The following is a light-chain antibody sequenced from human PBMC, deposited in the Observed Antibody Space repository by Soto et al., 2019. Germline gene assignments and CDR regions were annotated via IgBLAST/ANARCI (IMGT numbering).Light chain of an antibody. CDR2: EVS. V-gene: IGLV2-8*01. Sequence: QSALTQPPSASGSPGQSFTISCTGTSSDVGGYNYVSWYQQHPGKAPKLMIYEVSKRPSGVPDRFSGSKSGNTASLTVSGLQAEDEADYYCSSYAGSNGVVFGGGTKLTV. J-gene: IGLJ2*01. CDR3: SSYAGSNGVV. CDR1: SSDVGGYNY.